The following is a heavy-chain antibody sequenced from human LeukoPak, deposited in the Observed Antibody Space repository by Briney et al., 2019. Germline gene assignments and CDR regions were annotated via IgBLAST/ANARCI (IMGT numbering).Heavy chain of an antibody. CDR1: GGSISGYY. Sequence: SETLSLTCTVSGGSISGYYWSWIRQSPGKGLEWIGDIYYSGSTNYNPSLKSRVTISLDTSKNQFSLKLSSVTAADTAVYYCAKAGNWWGYYYYLDVWGKGATVTVSS. CDR3: AKAGNWWGYYYYLDV. CDR2: IYYSGST. D-gene: IGHD2-8*02. J-gene: IGHJ6*03. V-gene: IGHV4-59*01.